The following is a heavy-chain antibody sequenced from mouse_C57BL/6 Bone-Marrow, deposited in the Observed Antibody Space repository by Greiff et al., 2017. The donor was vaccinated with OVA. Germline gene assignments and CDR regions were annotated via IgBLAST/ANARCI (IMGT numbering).Heavy chain of an antibody. CDR2: IYPGSGST. CDR1: GYTFTSYW. CDR3: ASLYSNYEHWYFDV. V-gene: IGHV1-55*01. Sequence: VQLQQPGAELVKPGASVKMSCKASGYTFTSYWITWVKQRPGQGLEWIGDIYPGSGSTNYNEKFKSKATLTVDTSSSTAYMQLSSLTSEDSAVYYCASLYSNYEHWYFDVWGTGTTVTVSS. D-gene: IGHD2-5*01. J-gene: IGHJ1*03.